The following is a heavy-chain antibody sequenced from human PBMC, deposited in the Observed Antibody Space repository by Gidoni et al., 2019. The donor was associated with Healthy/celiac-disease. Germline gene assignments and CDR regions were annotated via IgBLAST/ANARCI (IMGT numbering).Heavy chain of an antibody. V-gene: IGHV3-33*01. CDR3: AREPSSSWLDY. D-gene: IGHD6-13*01. Sequence: QVQLVESGGGVVQPGRSLRLSCAASGFTFSSYGMHWVRQAPGKGLEWVAVIWYDGSNKYYADSVKGRFTISRDNSKNTLYLQMNSLRAEDTAVYYCAREPSSSWLDYWGQGTLVTVSS. J-gene: IGHJ4*02. CDR1: GFTFSSYG. CDR2: IWYDGSNK.